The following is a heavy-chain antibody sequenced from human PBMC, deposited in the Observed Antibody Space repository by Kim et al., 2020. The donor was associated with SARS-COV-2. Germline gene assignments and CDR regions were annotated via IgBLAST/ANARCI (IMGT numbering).Heavy chain of an antibody. D-gene: IGHD2-2*01. Sequence: SETLSLTCSVSGAPITNDYWSWIRQPARKGLEWIGRVSPRGVADYNPSFKGRVSVSLDSSANKISLRLASVTAADTAMYYCARDHVSCAWSPLDFWGQGTLVSVSS. CDR3: ARDHVSCAWSPLDF. V-gene: IGHV4-4*07. CDR1: GAPITNDY. J-gene: IGHJ4*02. CDR2: VSPRGVA.